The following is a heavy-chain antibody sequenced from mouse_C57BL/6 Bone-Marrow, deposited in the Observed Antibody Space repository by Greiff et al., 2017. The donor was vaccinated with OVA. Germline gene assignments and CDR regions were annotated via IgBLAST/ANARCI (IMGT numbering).Heavy chain of an antibody. CDR2: IDPENGDT. Sequence: VQLQPSGAELVRPGASVKLSCTASGFNIKDDYMHWVQQRPEQGLEWIGWIDPENGDTEYASKFQGKATITADTSSNTAYLQLSSLTSEDTAVYYCTTYDYDVAYWGQGTLVTVSA. J-gene: IGHJ3*01. CDR3: TTYDYDVAY. V-gene: IGHV14-4*01. D-gene: IGHD2-4*01. CDR1: GFNIKDDY.